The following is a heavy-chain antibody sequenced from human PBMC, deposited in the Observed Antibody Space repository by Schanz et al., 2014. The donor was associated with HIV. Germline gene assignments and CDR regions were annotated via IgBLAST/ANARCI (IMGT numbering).Heavy chain of an antibody. CDR1: GFTFSSYG. D-gene: IGHD3-22*01. Sequence: QVQLVESGGGVVQPGRSLRLSCAASGFTFSSYGMHFFRQAPGKGLEWVAVIWYDGSNTYYGDSVKGRLTISRDNSKNTLYLQVKSLRPEDTAVYYCAKDRNYYDSKYRGKGNYYYYYGMDGGGKGTTVTVSS. CDR3: AKDRNYYDSKYRGKGNYYYYYGMDG. CDR2: IWYDGSNT. V-gene: IGHV3-33*06. J-gene: IGHJ6*04.